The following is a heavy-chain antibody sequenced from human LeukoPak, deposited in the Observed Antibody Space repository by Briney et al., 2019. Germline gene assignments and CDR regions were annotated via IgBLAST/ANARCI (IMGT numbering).Heavy chain of an antibody. CDR2: INHSGST. V-gene: IGHV4-34*01. D-gene: IGHD5-18*01. CDR3: ARHRRGYSYGFYY. J-gene: IGHJ4*02. CDR1: GGSFSGYY. Sequence: SETLSLTCAVYGGSFSGYYWSWIRQPPGKGLEWIGEINHSGSTNYNPSLKSRVTISVDTSKNQFSLKLSSVTAADTAVYYCARHRRGYSYGFYYWGQGTLVTVSS.